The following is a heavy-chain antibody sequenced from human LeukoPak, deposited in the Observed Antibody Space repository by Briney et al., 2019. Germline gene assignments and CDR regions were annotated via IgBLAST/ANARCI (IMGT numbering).Heavy chain of an antibody. CDR2: IYYSGST. V-gene: IGHV4-34*11. CDR1: GGSFSGYY. CDR3: TREHTGRVDY. D-gene: IGHD2-21*01. Sequence: SETLSLTCAVYGGSFSGYYWSWIRQPPGKGLEWIGYIYYSGSTNSNPSLKSRVTISVDTSNNQFSLRLSSVTAAETAVYYCTREHTGRVDYWGQGTLVTVSS. J-gene: IGHJ4*02.